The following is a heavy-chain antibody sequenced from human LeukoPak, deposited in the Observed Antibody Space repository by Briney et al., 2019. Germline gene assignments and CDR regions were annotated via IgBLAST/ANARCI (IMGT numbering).Heavy chain of an antibody. CDR3: ARDYSGYGEIDY. V-gene: IGHV3-21*01. Sequence: PGGSLRLSCAASGFTFSSYSMNWVRQAPGKGLEWVSSISSSSSYIYYADSVKGRFTISRDNAKNSLYLQMNSLRAEDTAVYYCARDYSGYGEIDYWGQGTLVTVSS. J-gene: IGHJ4*02. D-gene: IGHD5-12*01. CDR2: ISSSSSYI. CDR1: GFTFSSYS.